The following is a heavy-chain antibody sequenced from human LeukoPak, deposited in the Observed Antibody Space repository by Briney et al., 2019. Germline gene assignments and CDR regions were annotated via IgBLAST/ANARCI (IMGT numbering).Heavy chain of an antibody. CDR3: ARDNLTGYVPFDY. Sequence: GGSLRLSCAASGFTFSDYAMNWVRQAPGKGLEWVSSISSSSSYIYYADSVKGRFTISRDNAKNSLYLQMNSLRAEDTAVYYCARDNLTGYVPFDYWGQGTLVTVSS. CDR2: ISSSSSYI. CDR1: GFTFSDYA. D-gene: IGHD3-9*01. J-gene: IGHJ4*02. V-gene: IGHV3-21*01.